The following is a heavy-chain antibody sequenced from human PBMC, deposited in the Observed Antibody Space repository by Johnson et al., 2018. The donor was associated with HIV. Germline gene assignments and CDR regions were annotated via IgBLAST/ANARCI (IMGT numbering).Heavy chain of an antibody. D-gene: IGHD3-16*01. J-gene: IGHJ3*02. CDR1: GFTFSDYY. CDR3: AKDNPRLGGAFDI. V-gene: IGHV3-11*04. Sequence: QMQLVESGGGLVQPGGSLRLSCAASGFTFSDYYMSWIRQAPGNGLEWVSYISSGGNSIHYADSVKCRFTISRDNSKNTLYLQMNSLRAEDTAVYYCAKDNPRLGGAFDIWGQGTMVTVSS. CDR2: ISSGGNSI.